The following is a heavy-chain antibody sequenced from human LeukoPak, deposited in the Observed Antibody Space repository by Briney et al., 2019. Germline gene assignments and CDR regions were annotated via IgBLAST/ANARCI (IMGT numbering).Heavy chain of an antibody. Sequence: GGSLRLSCAASGFTFTSYSMHWVRQAPGKGLEWVAFISPDGSIGNYADSVKGRFTISRDNSKNMVYLQINSLRPEDTALYHCAKDDHYDTSGHGWVFDIWGQGTVVTVSS. D-gene: IGHD3-22*01. J-gene: IGHJ3*02. CDR1: GFTFTSYS. V-gene: IGHV3-30*18. CDR3: AKDDHYDTSGHGWVFDI. CDR2: ISPDGSIG.